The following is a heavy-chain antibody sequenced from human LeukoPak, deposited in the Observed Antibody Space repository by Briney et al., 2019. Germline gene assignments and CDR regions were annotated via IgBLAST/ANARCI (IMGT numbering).Heavy chain of an antibody. J-gene: IGHJ4*02. Sequence: GGSLRHSCAASGFTFSSSSMNWVRQAPGKGLEWVSYISSSSSTIYYADSVRGRFTISRDNAENSLYLQMNSLRDEDTAVYYCASGHDYWGQGTLVTVSS. V-gene: IGHV3-48*02. CDR2: ISSSSSTI. CDR3: ASGHDY. CDR1: GFTFSSSS.